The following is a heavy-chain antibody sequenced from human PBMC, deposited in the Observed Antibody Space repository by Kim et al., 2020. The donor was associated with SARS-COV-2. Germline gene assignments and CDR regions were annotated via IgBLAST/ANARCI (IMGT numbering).Heavy chain of an antibody. CDR3: ARDSAGRGSGEKKQYYYGMDV. V-gene: IGHV4-31*03. CDR1: GGSISSGGYY. Sequence: SETLSLTCTVSGGSISSGGYYWSWIRQHPGKGLEWIGYIYYSGSTYYNPSLKSRVTISVDTSKNQFSLKLSSVTAADTAVYYCARDSAGRGSGEKKQYYYGMDVWGQGTTVTVSS. J-gene: IGHJ6*02. CDR2: IYYSGST. D-gene: IGHD3-10*01.